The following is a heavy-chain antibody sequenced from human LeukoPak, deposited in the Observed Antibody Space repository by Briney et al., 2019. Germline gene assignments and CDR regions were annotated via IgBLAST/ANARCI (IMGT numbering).Heavy chain of an antibody. V-gene: IGHV3-15*07. CDR1: GLTVTNAW. J-gene: IGHJ4*02. D-gene: IGHD3-10*01. CDR3: TTGIRGD. CDR2: VASKTDGGAT. Sequence: GGSLRLSCSASGLTVTNAWMNWVRQAPGEGLDWVGRVASKTDGGATDYAAPVKGRFTISRDDSKNTLNLQMNRLKTEDTAVYYCTTGIRGDWGQGTLVTVSS.